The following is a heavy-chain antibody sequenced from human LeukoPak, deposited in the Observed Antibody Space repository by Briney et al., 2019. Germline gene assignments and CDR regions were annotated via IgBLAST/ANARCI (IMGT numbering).Heavy chain of an antibody. V-gene: IGHV3-11*03. CDR2: ISNSGGYT. CDR3: ARSRGAGPGAYFDY. J-gene: IGHJ4*02. CDR1: GFTFGDDY. Sequence: GGSLRLSCAVSGFTFGDDYMSWIRQAPGQGLEGVSYISNSGGYTNYADSVAGRFTISRDNAENSLYLQMNSLRAEDTAVYYCARSRGAGPGAYFDYWGQGTLVTVTS. D-gene: IGHD6-19*01.